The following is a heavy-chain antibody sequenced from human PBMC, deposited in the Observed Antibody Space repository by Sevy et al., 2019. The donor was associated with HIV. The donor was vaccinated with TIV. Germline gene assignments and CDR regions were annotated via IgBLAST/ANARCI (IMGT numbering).Heavy chain of an antibody. CDR1: GFTFSSYA. D-gene: IGHD5-18*01. Sequence: GGSLRLSCAASGFTFSSYAMSWVRQAPGKGLEWVSAISGSGGSTYYADSVKGRFTISRDNSKNTLYLQMSSLRAEDTAVYYCAKGDLIQLWFSTWGQGTLVTVSS. CDR3: AKGDLIQLWFST. J-gene: IGHJ5*02. CDR2: ISGSGGST. V-gene: IGHV3-23*01.